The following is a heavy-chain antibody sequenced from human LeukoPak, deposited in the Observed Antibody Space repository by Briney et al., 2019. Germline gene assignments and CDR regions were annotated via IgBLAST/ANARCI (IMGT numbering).Heavy chain of an antibody. D-gene: IGHD1-1*01. CDR1: GYSFTGYY. Sequence: ASLKVSCKASGYSFTGYYIHWVRQAPGQGLEWMGRINPNNGGTNSAQKFQGRVTMTRDTSISTAYMELSNLRSDGTAVYYCARDWNGLVDYWGQGTLVTVSS. CDR3: ARDWNGLVDY. V-gene: IGHV1-2*06. CDR2: INPNNGGT. J-gene: IGHJ4*02.